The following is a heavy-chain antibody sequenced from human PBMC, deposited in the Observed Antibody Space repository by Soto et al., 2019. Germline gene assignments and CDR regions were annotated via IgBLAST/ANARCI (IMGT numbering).Heavy chain of an antibody. CDR2: IYYSGST. CDR3: ALGLGYYFYGMED. CDR1: GGSISSSSYY. Sequence: PSETLSLTCTVSGGSISSSSYYWGWIRQPPGKGLEWIGSIYYSGSTYYNPSLKSRVTISVDTSKNQFSLKLSSVTAADTAVYYSALGLGYYFYGMEDWGPGTTLTVS. J-gene: IGHJ6*02. V-gene: IGHV4-39*01. D-gene: IGHD6-19*01.